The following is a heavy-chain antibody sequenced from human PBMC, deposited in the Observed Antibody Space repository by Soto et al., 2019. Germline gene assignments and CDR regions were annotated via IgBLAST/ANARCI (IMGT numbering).Heavy chain of an antibody. CDR1: GDSIRSSSYY. J-gene: IGHJ4*02. CDR3: PRVYFWSRKRYFVK. V-gene: IGHV4-39*01. CDR2: VYYSGTT. Sequence: PSETLSLTCSVSGDSIRSSSYYWDWIRQSPRKGLEWVGSVYYSGTTYYNPSLKTRVSISIDTSKNQFSLKLSSVTAADTAVNYSPRVYFWSRKRYFVKWAQGTLVTVFS. D-gene: IGHD3-3*01.